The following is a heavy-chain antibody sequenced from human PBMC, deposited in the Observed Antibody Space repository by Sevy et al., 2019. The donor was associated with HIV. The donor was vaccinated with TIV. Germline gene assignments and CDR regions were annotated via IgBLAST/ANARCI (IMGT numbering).Heavy chain of an antibody. CDR1: GFTFSSYW. CDR3: ARNGCSSTSCHYGMDV. J-gene: IGHJ6*02. V-gene: IGHV3-7*03. Sequence: GGSLRLSCAASGFTFSSYWMSWVRQAPGKGLEWVANIKQDGSEKYYVDSMKGRFTISRDNAKNSLYLQMNSLRAEDTAVYYCARNGCSSTSCHYGMDVWGQGTTVTVSS. CDR2: IKQDGSEK. D-gene: IGHD2-2*01.